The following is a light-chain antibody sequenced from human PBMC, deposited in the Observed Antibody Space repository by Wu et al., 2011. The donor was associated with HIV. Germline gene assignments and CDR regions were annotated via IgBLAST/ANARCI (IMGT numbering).Light chain of an antibody. CDR3: QQYAGSPPVT. J-gene: IGKJ4*01. CDR1: QSVTSNY. Sequence: DTLLTQSPGTLSLSPGERATLSCRASQSVTSNYLAWYQQKPGQAPRLLIYATSNRATGIPDRISGSGSGTDFTLTISRLEPEDFAMYYCQQYAGSPPVTFGGGTRVEI. V-gene: IGKV3-20*01. CDR2: ATS.